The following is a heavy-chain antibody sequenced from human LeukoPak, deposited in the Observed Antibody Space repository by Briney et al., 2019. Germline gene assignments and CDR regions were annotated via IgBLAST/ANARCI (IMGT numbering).Heavy chain of an antibody. V-gene: IGHV1-69*06. CDR3: ARVVGLTGYSSTWYSGYYYYMDV. J-gene: IGHJ6*03. Sequence: SVKVSCKASGGTFSSYAISWVRQAPGRGLEWMGGIIPIFGTANYAQKFQDRVTITADKSTSTAYMELSSLRSEDTAVYYCARVVGLTGYSSTWYSGYYYYMDVWGKGTTVTVSS. CDR1: GGTFSSYA. CDR2: IIPIFGTA. D-gene: IGHD6-13*01.